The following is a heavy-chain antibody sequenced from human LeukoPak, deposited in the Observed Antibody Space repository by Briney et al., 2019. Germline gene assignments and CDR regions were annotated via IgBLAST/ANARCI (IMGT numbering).Heavy chain of an antibody. CDR2: INPNSGGT. Sequence: ASVKVSCKASGYTFTGYYLHWVRQAPGQGLEWMGWINPNSGGTNYAQKFQGRVTTTRDTSISTAYMELSRLRSDDTAVDYCARRAARLGSRALYSYYYYMDVWGKGTTVTVSS. D-gene: IGHD6-6*01. CDR3: ARRAARLGSRALYSYYYYMDV. CDR1: GYTFTGYY. V-gene: IGHV1-2*02. J-gene: IGHJ6*03.